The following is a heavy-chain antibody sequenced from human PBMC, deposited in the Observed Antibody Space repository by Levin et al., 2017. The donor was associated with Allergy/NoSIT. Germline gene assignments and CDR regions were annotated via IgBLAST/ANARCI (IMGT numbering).Heavy chain of an antibody. CDR2: ISGSGGST. J-gene: IGHJ1*01. CDR3: AKGGVPYSSDMEYFQH. D-gene: IGHD6-25*01. CDR1: GFTFSSYA. V-gene: IGHV3-23*01. Sequence: GGSLRLSCAASGFTFSSYAMSWVRQAPGKGLEWFSAISGSGGSTYYADSVKGRFTISRDNSKNTLYLQMNSLRAEDTAVYYCAKGGVPYSSDMEYFQHWGQGTLVTVSS.